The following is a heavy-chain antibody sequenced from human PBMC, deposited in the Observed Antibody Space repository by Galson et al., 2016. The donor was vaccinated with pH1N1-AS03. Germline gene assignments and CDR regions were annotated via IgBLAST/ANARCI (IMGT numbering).Heavy chain of an antibody. Sequence: SVKVSCKASGCTFTNYAVHWVRQAPGQRLEWMGWINGDNGYTNFSRKFQGRVTLTRETSASTAYMELSSLRSEDTAVFFCARAETYYGQYFDYWGQGTLVTVSS. CDR2: INGDNGYT. J-gene: IGHJ4*02. CDR1: GCTFTNYA. V-gene: IGHV1-3*01. CDR3: ARAETYYGQYFDY. D-gene: IGHD3-10*01.